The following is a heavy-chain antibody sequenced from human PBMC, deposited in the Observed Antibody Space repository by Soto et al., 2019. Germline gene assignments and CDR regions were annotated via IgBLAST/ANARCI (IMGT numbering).Heavy chain of an antibody. CDR1: GGSVSSGSYY. J-gene: IGHJ5*02. V-gene: IGHV4-61*01. CDR3: ARNEVVHFWSGYYIGRDWFAP. CDR2: IYYSGST. Sequence: SETLSLTCTVSGGSVSSGSYYWSWIRQPPGKGLEWIGYIYYSGSTNYNPSLKSRVTISVDTSKNQFSLKLSSVTAADTAVYYRARNEVVHFWSGYYIGRDWFAPWGQGPLVTVSS. D-gene: IGHD3-3*02.